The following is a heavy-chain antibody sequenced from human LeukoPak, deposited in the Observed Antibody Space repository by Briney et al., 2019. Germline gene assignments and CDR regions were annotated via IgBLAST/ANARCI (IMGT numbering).Heavy chain of an antibody. CDR3: ARGWDYDFWSGYSYYYYYMDV. D-gene: IGHD3-3*01. J-gene: IGHJ6*03. CDR2: IYHSGST. Sequence: SETLSLTCAVSGYSISSDNYWVWIRQPPGQGLEWTGGIYHSGSTYYNPSLKSRVTISVDTSKNQFSLKLSSVTAADTAVYYCARGWDYDFWSGYSYYYYYMDVWGKGTTVTVSS. V-gene: IGHV4-38-2*01. CDR1: GYSISSDNY.